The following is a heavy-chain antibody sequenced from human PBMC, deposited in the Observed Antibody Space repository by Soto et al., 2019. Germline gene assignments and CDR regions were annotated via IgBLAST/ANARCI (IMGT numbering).Heavy chain of an antibody. CDR1: GGAFTSYS. J-gene: IGHJ4*02. V-gene: IGHV1-69*12. D-gene: IGHD1-1*01. CDR3: ARDNTGLDY. Sequence: QVHLVQSGAEVKKPGSSVKVSFKASGGAFTSYSFHWVRQAPGQGLEWMGGIITMSGTTNYALKFQGRVTMTADVPTNTAYIELSSLRSEDTAIYYCARDNTGLDYWGQGTLVTVSS. CDR2: IITMSGTT.